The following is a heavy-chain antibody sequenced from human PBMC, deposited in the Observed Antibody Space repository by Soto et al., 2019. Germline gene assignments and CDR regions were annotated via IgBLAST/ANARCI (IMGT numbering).Heavy chain of an antibody. CDR1: GFTFSNYA. Sequence: PGGSLRLSCAASGFTFSNYAMSWDRHAPVKGLECVSTISGSAGGTYYAASMKGRFTISRDNSKSTLYLQMYSLRVEDTAVYYCARESEHWGQGTLVTVSS. D-gene: IGHD1-1*01. V-gene: IGHV3-23*01. J-gene: IGHJ4*02. CDR3: ARESEH. CDR2: ISGSAGGT.